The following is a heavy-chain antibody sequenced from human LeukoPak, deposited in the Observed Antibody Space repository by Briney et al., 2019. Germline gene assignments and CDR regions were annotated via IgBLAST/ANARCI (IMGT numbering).Heavy chain of an antibody. CDR1: GFTFSNFG. V-gene: IGHV3-23*01. CDR2: ITSGVGIT. J-gene: IGHJ4*02. CDR3: AKGDYYDFDY. Sequence: GGSLRLSCAASGFTFSNFGMNWVRQAPGKGLEWVSIITSGVGITYYADSVKGRFTISRDNSKNTLYLQMNSLTAEDTAVYYCAKGDYYDFDYWGQGTLVTVSS. D-gene: IGHD3-10*01.